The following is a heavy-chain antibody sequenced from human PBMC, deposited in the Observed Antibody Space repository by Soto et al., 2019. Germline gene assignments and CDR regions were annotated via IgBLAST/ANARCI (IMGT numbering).Heavy chain of an antibody. J-gene: IGHJ6*02. CDR1: GLSVSDSS. V-gene: IGHV3-53*02. Sequence: EVQLVETGGGLIQPGGSLRLSCEVSGLSVSDSSMSWVRQAPGKGLEWVSVFYRGGSTDYADSVKGRGTVSRDTFKNTLFLQKDSLTVDDTAVYFCARDLGWNALFNTYYYGMDVWGQGTTVTVS. D-gene: IGHD1-1*01. CDR3: ARDLGWNALFNTYYYGMDV. CDR2: FYRGGST.